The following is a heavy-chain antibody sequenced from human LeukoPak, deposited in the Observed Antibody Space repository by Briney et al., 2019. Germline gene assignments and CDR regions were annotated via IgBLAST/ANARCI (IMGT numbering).Heavy chain of an antibody. CDR1: GFTVSSNY. Sequence: GGSLRLSCAASGFTVSSNYMSWVRQAPGKGLEWVSVIYSGGSTYHADSVKGRFTISRDNSKNTLYLQMNSLRAEDTAVYYCASGYYDSSGYPTPDYWGQGTLVTVSS. V-gene: IGHV3-53*01. CDR3: ASGYYDSSGYPTPDY. J-gene: IGHJ4*02. D-gene: IGHD3-22*01. CDR2: IYSGGST.